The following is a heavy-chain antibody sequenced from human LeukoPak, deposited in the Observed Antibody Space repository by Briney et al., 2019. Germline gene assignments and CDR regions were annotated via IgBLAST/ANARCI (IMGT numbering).Heavy chain of an antibody. D-gene: IGHD3-22*01. Sequence: SETPSLTCTVSGGSVSSGSYYWSWVRQPPGKGLEWIGYIYYSGSTNYNPSLKSRVTISVDTSKNQFSLKLSSVTAADTAVYYCARDQNEYYYDSSGYSLWGQGTLVTISS. CDR2: IYYSGST. CDR3: ARDQNEYYYDSSGYSL. V-gene: IGHV4-61*01. J-gene: IGHJ4*02. CDR1: GGSVSSGSYY.